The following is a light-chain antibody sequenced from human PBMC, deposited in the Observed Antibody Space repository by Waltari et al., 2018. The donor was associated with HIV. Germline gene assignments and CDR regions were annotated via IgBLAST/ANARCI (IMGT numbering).Light chain of an antibody. J-gene: IGKJ2*01. V-gene: IGKV3-20*01. CDR1: QSVSSSY. CDR2: GAS. CDR3: QQYGSSLIYT. Sequence: TLSLSPGERATLSCRASQSVSSSYLAWYQQKPGQAPRLPIYGASTRATGIPDRFSGSGSGTDFTLTISRLEPEEFAVYYCQQYGSSLIYTFGQGTKLEIK.